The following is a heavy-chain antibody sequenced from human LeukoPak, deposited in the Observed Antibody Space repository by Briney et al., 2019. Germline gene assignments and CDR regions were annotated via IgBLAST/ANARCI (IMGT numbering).Heavy chain of an antibody. CDR3: ARWGRDLDAFDI. CDR1: GFTVSSNY. CDR2: IYSGGST. V-gene: IGHV3-66*01. D-gene: IGHD3-16*01. Sequence: GGSLRLSCATSGFTVSSNYMSWVRQAPGKGLEWVSVIYSGGSTYYADSVKGRFTISRDNSKNTLYLQMNSLRAEDTAVYYCARWGRDLDAFDIWGQGTMVTVSS. J-gene: IGHJ3*02.